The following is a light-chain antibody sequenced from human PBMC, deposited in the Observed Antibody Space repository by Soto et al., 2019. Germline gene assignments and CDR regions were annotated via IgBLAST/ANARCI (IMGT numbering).Light chain of an antibody. CDR2: EVT. CDR1: SSDVGGYDY. J-gene: IGLJ3*02. Sequence: QSALTQPPSASGSPGQTVTISCTGTSSDVGGYDYVSWYQQHPGEAPKLIIYEVTKRPSGVPDRFSGSKSGNTASLTVSGLQAEDEADYHCCSYAGSYTLVFGGGTKVTVL. V-gene: IGLV2-8*01. CDR3: CSYAGSYTLV.